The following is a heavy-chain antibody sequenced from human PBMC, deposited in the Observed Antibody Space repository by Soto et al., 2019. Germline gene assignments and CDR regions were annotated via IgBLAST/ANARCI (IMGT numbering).Heavy chain of an antibody. D-gene: IGHD4-17*01. CDR3: ARISGRHDYGDSNIPH. CDR1: GGSFSGYY. J-gene: IGHJ4*02. Sequence: ASETLSLTCAVYGGSFSGYYSSWIRQPPGKGLEWIGEINHSGSTNYNPSLKSRVTISVDTSKNQFSLKLSSVTAADTAVYYCARISGRHDYGDSNIPHWGQGTLVTVSS. V-gene: IGHV4-34*01. CDR2: INHSGST.